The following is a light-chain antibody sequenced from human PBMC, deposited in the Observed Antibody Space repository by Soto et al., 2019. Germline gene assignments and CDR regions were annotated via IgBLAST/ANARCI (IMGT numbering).Light chain of an antibody. Sequence: QSVLTQPASVSGSPGQSITISCTGTNIDVGGYNYVSWYQQHPGKAPKLMIYEVTYRPSGVSNRFSGSKSGNTASLTISGLQAEDEADYYCSSYTISSTLVVFGGGTQLTVL. CDR3: SSYTISSTLVV. V-gene: IGLV2-14*01. CDR1: NIDVGGYNY. CDR2: EVT. J-gene: IGLJ3*02.